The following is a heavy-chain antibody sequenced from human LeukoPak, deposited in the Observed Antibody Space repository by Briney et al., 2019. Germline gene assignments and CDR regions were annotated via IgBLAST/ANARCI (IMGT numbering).Heavy chain of an antibody. V-gene: IGHV3-48*02. D-gene: IGHD1-26*01. J-gene: IGHJ4*02. CDR2: ISSSSSTI. CDR3: ATQPIEWELRHFDY. Sequence: PGGSLRLSCAASGFTFSRYSMNWVSQAPGNGLEWVSYISSSSSTIYYADSVKGRFTISRDNAKNSLYLQMNSLRDEDTAVYYCATQPIEWELRHFDYWGQGTLVTVSS. CDR1: GFTFSRYS.